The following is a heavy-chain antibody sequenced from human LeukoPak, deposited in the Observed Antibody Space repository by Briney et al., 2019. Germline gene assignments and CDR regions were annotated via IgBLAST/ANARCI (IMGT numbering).Heavy chain of an antibody. CDR2: VSYDGSNK. D-gene: IGHD3-22*01. V-gene: IGHV3-30-3*01. CDR1: GFTFSSYA. J-gene: IGHJ4*02. Sequence: GGSLRLSCAASGFTFSSYAMHWVRQAPGKGLEWVAVVSYDGSNKYYADSVKGRFTISRDNSKNTLYLQMNSLRAEDTAVYYCARGPWGVSSGYYGYFDYWGQGTLVTVSS. CDR3: ARGPWGVSSGYYGYFDY.